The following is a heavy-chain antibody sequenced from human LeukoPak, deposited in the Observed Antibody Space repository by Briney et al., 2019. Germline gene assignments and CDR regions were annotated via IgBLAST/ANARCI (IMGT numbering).Heavy chain of an antibody. CDR1: GFTFSSYG. D-gene: IGHD6-6*01. V-gene: IGHV3-30*02. CDR2: IRYDGSDK. Sequence: GGSLRLSCAASGFTFSSYGMHWVRQAPGKGLEWVTFIRYDGSDKYYADSVKGRFTISRDNSRNTLYLQMNSLRAEDTAVYYCARDLDSSSPEAGYWGQGTLDTVSS. J-gene: IGHJ4*02. CDR3: ARDLDSSSPEAGY.